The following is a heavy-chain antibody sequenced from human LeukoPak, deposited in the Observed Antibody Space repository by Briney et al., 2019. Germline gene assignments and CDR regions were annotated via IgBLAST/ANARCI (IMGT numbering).Heavy chain of an antibody. J-gene: IGHJ5*02. Sequence: GRSLRLSCAASGFTFDDYAMHWVRHAPGKGLEWGSGISWNSGSIDYADSVKGRFTISRDNAKNSLYLQMNSLRAEDTALYYCAKGSAARPYNWFDPWGQGTLVTVSS. CDR2: ISWNSGSI. D-gene: IGHD6-6*01. CDR1: GFTFDDYA. CDR3: AKGSAARPYNWFDP. V-gene: IGHV3-9*01.